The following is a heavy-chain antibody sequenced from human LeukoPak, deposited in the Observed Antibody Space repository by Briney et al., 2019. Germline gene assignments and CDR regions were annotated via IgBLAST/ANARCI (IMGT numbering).Heavy chain of an antibody. V-gene: IGHV4-34*01. CDR3: ARGGRVYYYESSGYYPPDY. Sequence: PSETLSLTCAVYGGSFSGYYWSWIRQPPGKGLEWIGEINHSGSTNYNPSLKSRVTISVDTSKNQFSLKLSSVTAADTAVYYCARGGRVYYYESSGYYPPDYWGQGTLVTVSS. CDR1: GGSFSGYY. J-gene: IGHJ4*02. D-gene: IGHD3-22*01. CDR2: INHSGST.